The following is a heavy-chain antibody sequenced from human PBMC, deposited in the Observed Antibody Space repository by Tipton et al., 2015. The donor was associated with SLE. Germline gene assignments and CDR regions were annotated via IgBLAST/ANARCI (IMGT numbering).Heavy chain of an antibody. CDR3: ARTGYASKWSPYDY. CDR1: GYTFTRNG. CDR2: ISTYNRNT. V-gene: IGHV1-18*01. D-gene: IGHD6-13*01. Sequence: VQLVQSGAEVKEPGASVKVSCQASGYTFTRNGITWVRQAPGQGLQWMGWISTYNRNTDYAQEFQDRVTMTTDTSTATVYMELRSLRSDDTAVYYCARTGYASKWSPYDYWGQGTLVTVSS. J-gene: IGHJ4*02.